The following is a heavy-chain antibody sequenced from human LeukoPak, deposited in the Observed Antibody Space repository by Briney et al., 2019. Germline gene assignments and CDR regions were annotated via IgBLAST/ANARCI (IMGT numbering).Heavy chain of an antibody. CDR1: GFTFSSYG. Sequence: GGSLRLPCAASGFTFSSYGMHWVRQAPGKGLEWVAVIWYDGSNKYYADSVKGRFTISRDNSKNTLYLQMNSLRAEDTAVYYCARAVVGGELLPGMDVWGKGTTVTVSS. D-gene: IGHD1-26*01. J-gene: IGHJ6*04. CDR3: ARAVVGGELLPGMDV. CDR2: IWYDGSNK. V-gene: IGHV3-33*01.